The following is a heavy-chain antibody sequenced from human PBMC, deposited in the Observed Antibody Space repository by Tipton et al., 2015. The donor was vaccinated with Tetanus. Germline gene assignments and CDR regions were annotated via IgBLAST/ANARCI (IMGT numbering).Heavy chain of an antibody. CDR2: IWYDGSNK. D-gene: IGHD3-22*01. V-gene: IGHV3-33*01. Sequence: CAASGFTFSSYGMHWVRQAPGKGLEWVAVIWYDGSNKYYADSVKGRFTISRDNSKNTLYLQMNSLRAEDTAVYYCARERSVYYYDIDGMDVWGQGTTVTVSS. J-gene: IGHJ6*02. CDR3: ARERSVYYYDIDGMDV. CDR1: GFTFSSYG.